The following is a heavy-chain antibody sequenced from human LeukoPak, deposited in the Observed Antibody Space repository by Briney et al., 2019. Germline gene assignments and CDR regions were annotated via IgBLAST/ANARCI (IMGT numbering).Heavy chain of an antibody. CDR1: GYSISSGYY. V-gene: IGHV4-38-2*02. D-gene: IGHD3-22*01. CDR3: ARVGWYYYDSSGYIFDY. Sequence: PSETLSLTCTVSGYSISSGYYWGWIRQPPGKGLEWIGSIYHSGSTYYNPSLKSRVTISVDTSKNQFSLKLSSVTAADTAVYYCARVGWYYYDSSGYIFDYWGQGTLVTVSS. CDR2: IYHSGST. J-gene: IGHJ4*02.